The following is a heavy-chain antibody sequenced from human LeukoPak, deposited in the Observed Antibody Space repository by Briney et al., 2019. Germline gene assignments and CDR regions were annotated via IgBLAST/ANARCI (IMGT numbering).Heavy chain of an antibody. Sequence: GGSLRLSCTASGFTFGDYAMSWFRQAPGKGLEWVGFIRSKAYGGTTEYAASVKGRFTISRDDSKSIAYLQMNSLKTEDTAVYYCTRETWELPKGTFDYWGQGTLVTVSS. CDR1: GFTFGDYA. CDR2: IRSKAYGGTT. J-gene: IGHJ4*02. D-gene: IGHD1-26*01. V-gene: IGHV3-49*03. CDR3: TRETWELPKGTFDY.